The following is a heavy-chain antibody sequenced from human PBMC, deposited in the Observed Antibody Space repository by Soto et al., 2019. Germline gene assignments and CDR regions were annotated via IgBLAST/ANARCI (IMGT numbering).Heavy chain of an antibody. CDR3: ARDNYDFWSGYYTGVFYSTFDY. CDR1: GFTFSGYS. V-gene: IGHV3-21*01. J-gene: IGHJ4*02. D-gene: IGHD3-3*01. CDR2: ISSSSSYI. Sequence: EVQLVESGGGLVKPGGSLRLSCAASGFTFSGYSMNWVRQAPGKGLEWVSSISSSSSYIYYADSVKGRFTISRDNAKKSLYLQMNSLKAEDTAVYYCARDNYDFWSGYYTGVFYSTFDYWGQGTLVTVSS.